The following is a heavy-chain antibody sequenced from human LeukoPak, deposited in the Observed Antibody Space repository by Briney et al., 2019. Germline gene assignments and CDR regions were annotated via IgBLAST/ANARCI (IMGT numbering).Heavy chain of an antibody. Sequence: GESLKISCQAFGYFFSNYWIGWVRQLPGKGLEWMGFIYAGDSDTRYSPSLQGQVTISIDKSITTAYLHWNSLKASDSAIYYCARHSTSHSSDAFDIWGQGTLVIGSS. CDR3: ARHSTSHSSDAFDI. V-gene: IGHV5-51*01. CDR1: GYFFSNYW. J-gene: IGHJ3*02. CDR2: IYAGDSDT. D-gene: IGHD6-6*01.